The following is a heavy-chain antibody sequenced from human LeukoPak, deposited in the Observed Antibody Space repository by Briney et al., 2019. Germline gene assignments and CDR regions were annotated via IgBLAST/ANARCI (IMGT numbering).Heavy chain of an antibody. CDR3: ARHDHDSSGPNWFDP. CDR2: IYTSGST. D-gene: IGHD3-22*01. Sequence: PSETLSLTCTVSGGSISSSGSYWGWIRQPPGKGLEWIGYIYTSGSTNYNPSLKSRVTISVDTSKNQFSLKLSSVTAADAAVYYCARHDHDSSGPNWFDPWGQGTLVTVSS. CDR1: GGSISSSGSY. V-gene: IGHV4-61*05. J-gene: IGHJ5*02.